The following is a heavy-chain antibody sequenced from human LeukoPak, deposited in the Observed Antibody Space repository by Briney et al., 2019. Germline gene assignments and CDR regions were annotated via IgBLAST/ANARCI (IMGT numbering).Heavy chain of an antibody. V-gene: IGHV3-23*01. CDR1: GFSFSDSA. CDR2: ISNTGGRT. D-gene: IGHD3-10*01. Sequence: GGSLRLSCAASGFSFSDSAVSWVRHSPGEGLQWVSSISNTGGRTYYADSVKGRITVSRDNSRNTLYLQMNFLGVEDTAVYYCAHSELYVSGKYAGLDNWGQGTLVTVSS. J-gene: IGHJ4*02. CDR3: AHSELYVSGKYAGLDN.